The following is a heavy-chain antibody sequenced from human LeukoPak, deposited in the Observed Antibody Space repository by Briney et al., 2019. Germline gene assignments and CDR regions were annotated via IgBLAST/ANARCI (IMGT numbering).Heavy chain of an antibody. CDR3: ASSNYYDSSGYYFHY. V-gene: IGHV4-59*01. J-gene: IGHJ4*02. Sequence: SETLSLTCTVSGGSISSYYWSWIRQPPGKGLEWIGYIYYSGSTNYNPSLKSRVTISVDTSKNQFSLKLSSVTAADTAVYYCASSNYYDSSGYYFHYWGQGTLVTVSS. D-gene: IGHD3-22*01. CDR1: GGSISSYY. CDR2: IYYSGST.